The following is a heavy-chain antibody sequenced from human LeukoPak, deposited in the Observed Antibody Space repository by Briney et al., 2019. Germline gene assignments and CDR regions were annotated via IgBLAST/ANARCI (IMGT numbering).Heavy chain of an antibody. D-gene: IGHD5-24*01. CDR2: ISAYNGNT. J-gene: IGHJ4*02. CDR1: GYTFTSYG. V-gene: IGHV1-18*01. Sequence: GASVKVSCKASGYTFTSYGISWVRQAPGQGLEWMGWISAYNGNTNYAQKLQGRVTMTTDTSTSTAYMELRSLRSDDTAVYYCARDGGGVEMATTNDYWGQGTLVTVSS. CDR3: ARDGGGVEMATTNDY.